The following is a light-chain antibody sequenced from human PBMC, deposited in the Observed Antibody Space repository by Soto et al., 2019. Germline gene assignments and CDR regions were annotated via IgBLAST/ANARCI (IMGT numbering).Light chain of an antibody. CDR2: LGS. J-gene: IGKJ2*02. V-gene: IGKV2-28*01. CDR3: MQALQTPWT. CDR1: QSLLHTNGYTY. Sequence: DIVMTQSPLSLPVTPGEPASISCRSGQSLLHTNGYTYLDWYLQKPGQSPQLLIYLGSTRASGVPDRFSGIGSGQDFTLKISRVEAEDVGVYYCMQALQTPWTFGQGTKLEIK.